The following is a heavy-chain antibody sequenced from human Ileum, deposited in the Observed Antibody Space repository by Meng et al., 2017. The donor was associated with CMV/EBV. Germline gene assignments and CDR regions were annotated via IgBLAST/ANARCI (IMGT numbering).Heavy chain of an antibody. D-gene: IGHD4-17*01. V-gene: IGHV3-74*01. CDR3: ARGPGD. CDR2: IDSYGSDT. J-gene: IGHJ1*01. Sequence: EVQLGGAGGGVVQPGRSLRLSCAASGFAFSVYWMHWVRQVPGKGLMWLARIDSYGSDTFYADSVKGRFTISRDNARNTLYLHMNSLRAEDTAVYYCARGPGDLGQGTLVTVSS. CDR1: GFAFSVYW.